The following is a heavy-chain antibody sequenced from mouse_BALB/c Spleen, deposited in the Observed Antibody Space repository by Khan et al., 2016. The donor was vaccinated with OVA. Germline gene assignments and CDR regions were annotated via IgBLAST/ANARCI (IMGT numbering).Heavy chain of an antibody. CDR2: IRFKSDDYVS. CDR1: GFTFSNYW. CDR3: WILL. J-gene: IGHJ2*01. Sequence: EVKVEESGGGLVQPGGSMKLSCVASGFTFSNYWMNWVRQSPEKGLEWVAEIRFKSDDYVSHYAVSVKGRFTISRDDSKSSVYLQMNNLRAEDTCIYYCWILLWGQGTTLTVSS. V-gene: IGHV6-6*02.